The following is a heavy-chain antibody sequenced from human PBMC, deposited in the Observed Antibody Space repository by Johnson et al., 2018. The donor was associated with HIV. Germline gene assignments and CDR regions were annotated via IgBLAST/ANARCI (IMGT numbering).Heavy chain of an antibody. V-gene: IGHV3-74*02. CDR3: ATSLTGTRPFDI. CDR2: INSDGSST. CDR1: GITISRNW. J-gene: IGHJ3*02. Sequence: VQLVESGGGLVQPGGSLTLSCAASGITISRNWMHWVRQAPGKGPVWVSRINSDGSSTNYADSVKGRFSISSDNAENTLYLQMNSLRAEDTAVYYCATSLTGTRPFDIWGQGTMVTVSS. D-gene: IGHD1-20*01.